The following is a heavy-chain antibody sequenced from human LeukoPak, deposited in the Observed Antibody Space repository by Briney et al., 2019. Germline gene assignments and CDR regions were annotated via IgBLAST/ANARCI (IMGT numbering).Heavy chain of an antibody. CDR2: ISAYNGNT. CDR3: ARVLPDYDFWSGYYWSTTNNYYYYMDV. J-gene: IGHJ6*03. V-gene: IGHV1-18*04. Sequence: ASVKVSCKASGYTFTGYYMHWVRQAPGQGLEWMGWISAYNGNTNYAQKLQGRVTMTTDTSTSTAYMELRSLRSDDTAVYYCARVLPDYDFWSGYYWSTTNNYYYYMDVWGKGTTVTVSS. D-gene: IGHD3-3*01. CDR1: GYTFTGYY.